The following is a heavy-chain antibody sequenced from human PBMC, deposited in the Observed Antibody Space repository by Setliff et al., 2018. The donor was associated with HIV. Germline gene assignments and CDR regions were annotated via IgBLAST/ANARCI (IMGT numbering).Heavy chain of an antibody. V-gene: IGHV1-69*10. CDR2: IIPILGIA. Sequence: ASVKVSCKASGYTFTDYFMHWVRQAPGQGLEWMGGIIPILGIAIYAQKFQGRVTMTEDTSTDTAYMELSSLRSEGTAVYYCARVRQGPGDWYGLLDSWGQGSLVTVSS. CDR3: ARVRQGPGDWYGLLDS. J-gene: IGHJ4*02. D-gene: IGHD6-19*01. CDR1: GYTFTDYF.